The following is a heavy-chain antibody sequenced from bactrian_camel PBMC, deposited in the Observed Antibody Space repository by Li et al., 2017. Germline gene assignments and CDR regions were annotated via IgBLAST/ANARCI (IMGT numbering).Heavy chain of an antibody. J-gene: IGHJ4*01. CDR1: GFIFSAHS. V-gene: IGHV3S1*01. CDR3: AKGVGTWFTEYGH. CDR2: IDASGGGA. D-gene: IGHD6*01. Sequence: HVQLVESGGGLVRPGGSLRFSCAASGFIFSAHSVSWVRQAPGKGLEWVSAIDASGGGAYYPESVKGRFTVSRDNAKNTLALQLNDLQTEDTAVYYCAKGVGTWFTEYGHWGQGTQVTVS.